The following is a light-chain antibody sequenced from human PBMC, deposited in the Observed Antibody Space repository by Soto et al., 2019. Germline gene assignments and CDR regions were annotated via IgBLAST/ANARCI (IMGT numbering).Light chain of an antibody. Sequence: EIVMTQSPATLSVSPGEGATLSCRASHGIGTALAWYQQKPGQTPRLLMYGASIRATGVPARFSGSASGTEFTLTITSLQSEDFAVYYCQHCSYWPLTFGGGTKVESK. CDR2: GAS. CDR3: QHCSYWPLT. J-gene: IGKJ4*01. V-gene: IGKV3-15*01. CDR1: HGIGTA.